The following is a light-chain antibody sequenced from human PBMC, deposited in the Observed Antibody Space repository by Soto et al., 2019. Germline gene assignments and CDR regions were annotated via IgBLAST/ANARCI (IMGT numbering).Light chain of an antibody. V-gene: IGKV1-8*01. CDR3: QQYYSYLFT. J-gene: IGKJ3*01. CDR2: AAS. CDR1: QGISSY. Sequence: AIRMTQSPSSLSASTGDRVTITCRASQGISSYLAWYQQKPGKAPKLLIYAASTLQSGVPSRFSGSGSGTDFTLTISCLQSEDFATYYCQQYYSYLFTFGPGTKVISN.